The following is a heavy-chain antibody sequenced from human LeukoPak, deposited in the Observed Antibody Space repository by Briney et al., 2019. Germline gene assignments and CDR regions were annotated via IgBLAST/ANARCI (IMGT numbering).Heavy chain of an antibody. J-gene: IGHJ4*02. V-gene: IGHV4-4*07. D-gene: IGHD2-15*01. CDR2: IYTSGST. CDR1: GGSISSYY. Sequence: PSETLSLTCTVSGGSISSYYWSWIRQPAGKGLEWIGRIYTSGSTNYNPSLKSRVTISVDTSKNQFSLKLRSVTAADTAVYYCARGYCSGGSCYRALGYWGQGTLVTVSS. CDR3: ARGYCSGGSCYRALGY.